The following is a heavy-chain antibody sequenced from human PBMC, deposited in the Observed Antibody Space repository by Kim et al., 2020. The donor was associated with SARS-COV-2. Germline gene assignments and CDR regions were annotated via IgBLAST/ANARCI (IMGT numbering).Heavy chain of an antibody. J-gene: IGHJ6*02. V-gene: IGHV1-46*01. CDR1: GYTFTSYY. CDR2: INPSGGST. D-gene: IGHD6-13*01. CDR3: ARDFGKRLLRQQPPDYYYGMDV. Sequence: ASVKVSCKASGYTFTSYYMHWVRQAPGQGLEWMGIINPSGGSTSYAQKFQGRVTMTRDTSTSTVYMELSSLRSEDTAVYYCARDFGKRLLRQQPPDYYYGMDVWGQGTTVTVSS.